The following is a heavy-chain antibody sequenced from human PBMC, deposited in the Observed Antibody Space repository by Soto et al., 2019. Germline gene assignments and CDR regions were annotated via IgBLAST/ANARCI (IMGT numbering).Heavy chain of an antibody. V-gene: IGHV4-59*01. Sequence: HVQVQESGPGLVKPSETLSLTCTVSGGSINNYYWSWIRQPPGKGLEWIAYIYYSGSTNYNPSFKGRVIVSVDTARNQFSLKRSSLTAADTAVYYCARWHSSSGYYGMDVWGQGTTVTVSS. CDR1: GGSINNYY. J-gene: IGHJ6*02. CDR3: ARWHSSSGYYGMDV. CDR2: IYYSGST. D-gene: IGHD6-25*01.